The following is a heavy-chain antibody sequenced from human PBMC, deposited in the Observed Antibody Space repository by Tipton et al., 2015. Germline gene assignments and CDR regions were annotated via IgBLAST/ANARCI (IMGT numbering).Heavy chain of an antibody. Sequence: TLSLTCAVSAYSISSDYYWGWIRQPPGKGLERIGSISHSGNTCYNPSLKSRVTMSRDTSKNQFSLKLTSVTAADTAVYYCAWARGRHGGLFDSWGQGILVTVSS. CDR2: ISHSGNT. D-gene: IGHD4-23*01. V-gene: IGHV4-38-2*01. J-gene: IGHJ4*02. CDR3: AWARGRHGGLFDS. CDR1: AYSISSDYY.